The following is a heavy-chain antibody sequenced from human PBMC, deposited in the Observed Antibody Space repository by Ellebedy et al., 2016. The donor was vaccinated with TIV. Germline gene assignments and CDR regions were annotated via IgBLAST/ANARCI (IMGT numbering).Heavy chain of an antibody. CDR1: ESTFSRFG. V-gene: IGHV3-30*18. Sequence: GGSLRLSXAASESTFSRFGMYWVRQAPGKGLEWVAGISYDGSYKYYADSVKGRFTVSRDNSKNSLFLQLNSPRAEDTAVYYCAKDSGFWSGYSDYWGQGTLVTGSS. J-gene: IGHJ4*02. D-gene: IGHD3-3*01. CDR2: ISYDGSYK. CDR3: AKDSGFWSGYSDY.